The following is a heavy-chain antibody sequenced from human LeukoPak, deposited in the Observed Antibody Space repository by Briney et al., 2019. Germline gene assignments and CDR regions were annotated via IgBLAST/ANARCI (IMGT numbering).Heavy chain of an antibody. Sequence: GESLKISCKGSGYSFTSYWIGWVRQMPGKGLEWMGIIYPGDSDTRYSPSFQGQVTISADKSISTAYLQWSGLKASDTAMYYCARLSDYGDYYYYYYGMDVWGQGTTVTVSS. CDR2: IYPGDSDT. J-gene: IGHJ6*02. D-gene: IGHD4-17*01. V-gene: IGHV5-51*01. CDR1: GYSFTSYW. CDR3: ARLSDYGDYYYYYYGMDV.